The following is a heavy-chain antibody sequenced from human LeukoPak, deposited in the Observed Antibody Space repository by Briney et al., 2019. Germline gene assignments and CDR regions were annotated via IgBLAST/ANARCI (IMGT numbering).Heavy chain of an antibody. Sequence: GASVKVSCKASGYTFTSYGISWVRQAPGQGLEWMGWISAYNGNTNYAQKLQGRVTMTTDTSTSTAYMELRSLRSDDTAVYYCVRVGQGYDILTGYSNEYYFDYWGQGTLVTVSS. CDR1: GYTFTSYG. CDR3: VRVGQGYDILTGYSNEYYFDY. D-gene: IGHD3-9*01. J-gene: IGHJ4*02. V-gene: IGHV1-18*01. CDR2: ISAYNGNT.